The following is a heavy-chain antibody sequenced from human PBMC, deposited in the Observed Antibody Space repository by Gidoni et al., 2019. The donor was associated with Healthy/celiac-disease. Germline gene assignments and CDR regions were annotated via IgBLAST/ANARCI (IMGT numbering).Heavy chain of an antibody. CDR1: GFTFSGSA. D-gene: IGHD6-13*01. V-gene: IGHV3-73*01. Sequence: EVQLVESGGGLVQPGGSLNLSCAASGFTFSGSAMHWVRQASGKGLGWVGRIRSKANSYATAYAASVKGRFTISRDDSKNTAYLQMNSLKTEDTAVYYCTRRVVAAAGIHYYGMDVWGQGTTVTVSS. CDR2: IRSKANSYAT. CDR3: TRRVVAAAGIHYYGMDV. J-gene: IGHJ6*02.